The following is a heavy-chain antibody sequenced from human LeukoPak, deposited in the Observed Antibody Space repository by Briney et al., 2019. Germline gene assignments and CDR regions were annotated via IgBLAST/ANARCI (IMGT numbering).Heavy chain of an antibody. CDR3: ARPQVGASYYFDY. J-gene: IGHJ4*02. D-gene: IGHD1-26*01. CDR2: IYPGDSDT. Sequence: GESLKISCKGSGYSFTNHWIGWVRQMPGKGLEWMGTIYPGDSDTRYSPSFQGQVTISADKSISTAYLQWSSLKASDTAMYYCARPQVGASYYFDYWGQGTLVTVSS. V-gene: IGHV5-51*01. CDR1: GYSFTNHW.